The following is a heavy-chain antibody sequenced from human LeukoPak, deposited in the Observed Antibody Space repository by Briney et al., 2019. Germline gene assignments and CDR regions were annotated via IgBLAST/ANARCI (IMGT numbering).Heavy chain of an antibody. CDR1: GFTFSSYA. D-gene: IGHD3-10*01. J-gene: IGHJ6*03. CDR2: ISTSASST. Sequence: GGSLRLSCAASGFTFSSYAMAWVRQTPGKGLEWVSSISTSASSTYYADSVKGRFTISRDNSKNTLYLQMNSLRAEVTAVYYCARDWYHYGSGTYSSSMDVWGRGTTVTVSS. CDR3: ARDWYHYGSGTYSSSMDV. V-gene: IGHV3-23*01.